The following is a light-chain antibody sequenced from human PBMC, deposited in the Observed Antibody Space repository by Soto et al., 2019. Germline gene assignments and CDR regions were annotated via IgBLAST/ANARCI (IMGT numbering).Light chain of an antibody. J-gene: IGKJ5*01. Sequence: ELLLTQSPGTLSVAQWERATLSCRASQSVTSRSLAWYQQKPGQAPRLIIYAASSRTTGTPDRFSGGGSGTDFSLTISRLEPEDFAVYYCQQYANSPITFGQGTLLEIK. CDR3: QQYANSPIT. V-gene: IGKV3-20*01. CDR1: QSVTSRS. CDR2: AAS.